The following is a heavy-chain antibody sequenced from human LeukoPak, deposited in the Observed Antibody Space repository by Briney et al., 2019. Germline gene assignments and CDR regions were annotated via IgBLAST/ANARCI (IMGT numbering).Heavy chain of an antibody. D-gene: IGHD3-3*01. Sequence: GASVKVSCTASGYTFTSYAMNWVRQAPGQGLEWMGWINTNTGNPTYAQGFTGRFVFSLDTSVSTAYLQISSLKAEDTAVYYCARLDYDSSWSGYYYMDVWGKGTTVTVSS. CDR1: GYTFTSYA. CDR3: ARLDYDSSWSGYYYMDV. J-gene: IGHJ6*03. V-gene: IGHV7-4-1*02. CDR2: INTNTGNP.